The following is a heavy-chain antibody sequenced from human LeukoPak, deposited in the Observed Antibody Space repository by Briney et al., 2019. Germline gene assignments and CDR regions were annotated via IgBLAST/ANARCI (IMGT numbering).Heavy chain of an antibody. CDR3: AKDPDCTSGVCYTFFDY. CDR1: GFTFSSYA. V-gene: IGHV3-30*04. D-gene: IGHD2-8*01. J-gene: IGHJ4*02. Sequence: GGSLRLSCAASGFTFSSYAMSWVRQAPGKGLEWVAVISYDESDRYYADSVKGRFTISRDNSKNTLYLQMNSLRPEDTAVYYCAKDPDCTSGVCYTFFDYWGQGTLVTVSS. CDR2: ISYDESDR.